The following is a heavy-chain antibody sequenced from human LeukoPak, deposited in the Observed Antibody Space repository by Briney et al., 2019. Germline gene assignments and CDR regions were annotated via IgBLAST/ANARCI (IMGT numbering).Heavy chain of an antibody. J-gene: IGHJ4*02. D-gene: IGHD1-26*01. V-gene: IGHV1-2*02. CDR3: ARARWDRPRYFDY. Sequence: ASVKVSCKASGYTFTGYFIHWVRQAPGQGLEWMGWINANSGATVYAQNFKGRVTMTWVTSISTAYMELSRLRSDDTAVYYCARARWDRPRYFDYWGQGTLVTVSS. CDR1: GYTFTGYF. CDR2: INANSGAT.